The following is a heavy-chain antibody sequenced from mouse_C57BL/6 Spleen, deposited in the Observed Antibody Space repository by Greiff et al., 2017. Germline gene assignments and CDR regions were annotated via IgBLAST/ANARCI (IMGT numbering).Heavy chain of an antibody. Sequence: QVQLKESGAELMKPGASVKLSCKATGYTFTGYWIEWVKQRPGHGLEWIGGILPGSGSTNYNAKFKGKATFTVDTSSNTAYMKLSSLTTEDSAIYYCARYDYGSSRYFEGWGTGTTVT. CDR1: GYTFTGYW. V-gene: IGHV1-9*01. J-gene: IGHJ1*03. D-gene: IGHD1-1*01. CDR2: ILPGSGST. CDR3: ARYDYGSSRYFEG.